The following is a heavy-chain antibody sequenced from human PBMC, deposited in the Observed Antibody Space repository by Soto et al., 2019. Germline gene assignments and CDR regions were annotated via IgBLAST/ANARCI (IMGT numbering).Heavy chain of an antibody. CDR2: INPKSGGT. CDR1: GYSFTDYH. CDR3: ARGDSTDCSNGVCSFFYNHDMDV. D-gene: IGHD2-8*01. J-gene: IGHJ6*02. Sequence: ASVRVSCKASGYSFTDYHIHWVRQAPGQGLEWLGRINPKSGGTSTAQKFQGWVTMTTDTSISTASMELTRLTSDDTDIYYCARGDSTDCSNGVCSFFYNHDMDVLG. V-gene: IGHV1-2*04.